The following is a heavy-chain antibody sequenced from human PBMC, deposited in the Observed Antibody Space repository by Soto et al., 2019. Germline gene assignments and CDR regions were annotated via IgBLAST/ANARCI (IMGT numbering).Heavy chain of an antibody. CDR2: ISYDGSNK. J-gene: IGHJ4*02. Sequence: QVQLVESGGGVVQPGRSLRLSCAASGFTFSSYGMHWVRQAPGKGLEWVAVISYDGSNKYYADSVKGRFTISRDNSKNALDLQMNSLRAEDTAVYYCAKASRAAAGTIYWGQGTLVTVSS. CDR3: AKASRAAAGTIY. V-gene: IGHV3-30*18. CDR1: GFTFSSYG. D-gene: IGHD6-13*01.